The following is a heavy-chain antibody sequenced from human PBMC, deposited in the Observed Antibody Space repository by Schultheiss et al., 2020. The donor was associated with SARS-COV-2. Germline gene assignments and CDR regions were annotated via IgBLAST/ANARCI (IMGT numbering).Heavy chain of an antibody. D-gene: IGHD6-13*01. J-gene: IGHJ4*02. CDR3: AKDYWGRGSSSWDDNFDY. Sequence: GGSLRLSCAASGFTFSSYDMHWVRQATGKGLEWVSAIGTAGDTYYPGSVKGRFTISRENAKNSLYLQMNSLRAGDTAVYYCAKDYWGRGSSSWDDNFDYWGQGTLVTVSS. CDR1: GFTFSSYD. V-gene: IGHV3-13*01. CDR2: IGTAGDT.